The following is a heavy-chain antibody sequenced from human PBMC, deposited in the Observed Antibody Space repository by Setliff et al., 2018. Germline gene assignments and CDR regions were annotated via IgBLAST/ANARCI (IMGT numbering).Heavy chain of an antibody. J-gene: IGHJ4*02. CDR3: ARTCSGSGCYAGLES. V-gene: IGHV3-74*01. D-gene: IGHD2-15*01. CDR1: GFTFSSYW. Sequence: PGGSLRLSCAASGFTFSSYWMHWVRQGPGKGLVWVSYINFDGTSTNYADSVKGRFTISRDNSKNTLYLQMNSLRPEDTAVYYCARTCSGSGCYAGLESWGQGTPVTVSS. CDR2: INFDGTST.